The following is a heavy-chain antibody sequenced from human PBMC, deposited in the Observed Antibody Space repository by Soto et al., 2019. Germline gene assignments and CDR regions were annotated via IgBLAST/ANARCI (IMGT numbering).Heavy chain of an antibody. Sequence: GGSLRLSCAASGFTFSSYSMNWVRQAPGKGLEWASYISSSSSTIYYADSVKGRFTISRDNAKNSLYLQMNSLRAEDTAVYYCARDFIVAHSGAFDIWGQGTMVTVSS. J-gene: IGHJ3*02. D-gene: IGHD2-21*01. CDR2: ISSSSSTI. CDR1: GFTFSSYS. CDR3: ARDFIVAHSGAFDI. V-gene: IGHV3-48*01.